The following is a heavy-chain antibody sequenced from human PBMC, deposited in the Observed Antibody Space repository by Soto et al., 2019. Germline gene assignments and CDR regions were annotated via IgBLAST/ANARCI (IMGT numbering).Heavy chain of an antibody. J-gene: IGHJ6*03. CDR3: ARDRQVTTSIGNYYYYMDV. CDR1: GGPRISKKK. Sequence: GGPRISKKKRSWVRQPPGKGLEWIGEIYHSGSTNYNPSLKSRVTISVAQSKNQFSLKLSSVTAADTAVYYCARDRQVTTSIGNYYYYMDVWGKGTTVTVSS. V-gene: IGHV4-4*02. D-gene: IGHD4-17*01. CDR2: IYHSGST.